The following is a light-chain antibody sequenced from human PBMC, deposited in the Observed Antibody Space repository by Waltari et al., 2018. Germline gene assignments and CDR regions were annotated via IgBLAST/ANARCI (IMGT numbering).Light chain of an antibody. Sequence: QSVLTQTPSVAEAPRQRVTISCSGSRSNIGNDAVNWYQQVPGKAPKLLVFADHLLPSGVSARFSGSTSVPSAFLSIFGLRSADEGVSFCAAWDDSLNGVLFGGGTKLTVL. V-gene: IGLV1-36*01. CDR3: AAWDDSLNGVL. CDR2: ADH. CDR1: RSNIGNDA. J-gene: IGLJ2*01.